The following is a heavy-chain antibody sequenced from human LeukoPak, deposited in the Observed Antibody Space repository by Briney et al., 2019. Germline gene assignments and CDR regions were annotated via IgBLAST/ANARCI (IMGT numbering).Heavy chain of an antibody. V-gene: IGHV1-69*05. CDR1: GGTFSSYA. J-gene: IGHJ4*02. CDR2: IIPTFGTA. CDR3: ARVGGSRYYFDY. Sequence: SVKVSCKASGGTFSSYAISWVRQAPGQGLEWMGRIIPTFGTANYAQKFQGRVTITTDESTSTAYMELSSLRSEDTAVYYCARVGGSRYYFDYWGQGTLVTVSS. D-gene: IGHD1-26*01.